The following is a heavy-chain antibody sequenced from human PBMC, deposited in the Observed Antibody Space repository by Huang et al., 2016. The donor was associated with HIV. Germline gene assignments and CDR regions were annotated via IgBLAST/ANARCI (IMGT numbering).Heavy chain of an antibody. CDR1: TFTFGAYW. J-gene: IGHJ6*02. Sequence: ESGGRLVQPGGSIRLSCVGSTFTFGAYWMSWVRQSTGKGLEWVDNIKQDESEKDYVESVKGRFNISRDNAKKVLFLEMNNVRVEDTATYYCATKTAAMDIWGQGTTVTVS. CDR2: IKQDESEK. CDR3: ATKTAAMDI. V-gene: IGHV3-7*01. D-gene: IGHD1-7*01.